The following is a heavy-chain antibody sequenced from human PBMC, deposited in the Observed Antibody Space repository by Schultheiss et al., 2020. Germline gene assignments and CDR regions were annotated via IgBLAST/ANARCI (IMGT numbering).Heavy chain of an antibody. CDR2: INHSGST. CDR1: GVSFSGYY. Sequence: SETLSLTCAVYGVSFSGYYWSWIRQPPGKGLEWIGEINHSGSTNYNPSLKSRVTISVDTSKNQFSLKLSSVTAADTAVYYCASTSGSYYPIHWFDPWGQGTLVNGSS. V-gene: IGHV4-34*01. CDR3: ASTSGSYYPIHWFDP. J-gene: IGHJ5*02. D-gene: IGHD1-26*01.